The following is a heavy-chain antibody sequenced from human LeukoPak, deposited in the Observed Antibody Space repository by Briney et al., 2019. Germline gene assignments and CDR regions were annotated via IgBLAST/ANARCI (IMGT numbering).Heavy chain of an antibody. J-gene: IGHJ5*02. CDR3: AREGHPNWFDP. V-gene: IGHV3-30*03. CDR2: ISYDGSNK. CDR1: GFTFSSYG. Sequence: PGGSLRLSCAASGFTFSSYGMHWVRQAPGKGLEWVAVISYDGSNKYYADSVKGRFTISRDNSKNTLYLQMNSLRAEDTAVYYCAREGHPNWFDPWGQGTLVTVSS.